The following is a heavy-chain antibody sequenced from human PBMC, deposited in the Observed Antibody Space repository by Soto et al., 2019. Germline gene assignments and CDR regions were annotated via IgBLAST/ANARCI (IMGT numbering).Heavy chain of an antibody. CDR2: IIPIFGTA. CDR3: ARYCSSTSCYSADQFYGMDV. CDR1: GGTFSSYA. V-gene: IGHV1-69*01. J-gene: IGHJ6*02. Sequence: QVQLVQSGAEVKKPGSSVNVSCKASGGTFSSYAISWVRQAPGQGLEWMGGIIPIFGTANYAQKFQGRVTITADESTSTAYMELSSLRSEDTAVYYCARYCSSTSCYSADQFYGMDVWGQGTTVTVSS. D-gene: IGHD2-2*01.